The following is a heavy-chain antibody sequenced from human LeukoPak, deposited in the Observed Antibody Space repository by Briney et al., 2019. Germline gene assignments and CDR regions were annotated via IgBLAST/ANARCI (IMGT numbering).Heavy chain of an antibody. J-gene: IGHJ5*02. CDR2: IYYSGST. V-gene: IGHV4-59*01. Sequence: SETLSLTCTVSGGSISSYYWSWIRQPPGKGLEWIGYIYYSGSTNYNPSLKSRVTISVDTSKNQFSLKLSSVTAADTAVYYCARSVAVADILWFDPWGQGTLVTVSS. D-gene: IGHD6-19*01. CDR1: GGSISSYY. CDR3: ARSVAVADILWFDP.